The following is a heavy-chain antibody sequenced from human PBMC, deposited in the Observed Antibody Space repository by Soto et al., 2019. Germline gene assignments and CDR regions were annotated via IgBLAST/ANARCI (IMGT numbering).Heavy chain of an antibody. D-gene: IGHD2-2*01. Sequence: PSETLSLTCAVSGGSISSGGYSWTWIRQPPGKGLEYIGYIYHSGSTYYNPSLKSRVTVSVDRSKNQFSLKLNSVTAADTAVYYCAREGGGYCSSTSCPGWFDPWGQGTLVTV. V-gene: IGHV4-30-2*01. CDR3: AREGGGYCSSTSCPGWFDP. CDR2: IYHSGST. CDR1: GGSISSGGYS. J-gene: IGHJ5*02.